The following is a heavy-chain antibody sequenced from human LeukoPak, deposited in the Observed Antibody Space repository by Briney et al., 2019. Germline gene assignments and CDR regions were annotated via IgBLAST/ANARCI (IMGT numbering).Heavy chain of an antibody. V-gene: IGHV3-66*01. J-gene: IGHJ6*02. CDR1: GLTVSGNY. Sequence: GGSLRLSCAASGLTVSGNYMSWVRQAPGKGLEWVSVIYSGGSTYYADSVKGRFTISRDNSKNTLYLQMNRLRAEDMAVYYCATIDGYSYGSSSYYYGMDVWGQGATVTVSS. D-gene: IGHD5-18*01. CDR2: IYSGGST. CDR3: ATIDGYSYGSSSYYYGMDV.